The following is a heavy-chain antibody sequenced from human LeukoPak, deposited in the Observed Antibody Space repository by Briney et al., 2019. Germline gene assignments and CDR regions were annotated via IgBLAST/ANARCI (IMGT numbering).Heavy chain of an antibody. D-gene: IGHD6-13*01. CDR1: GFTFSSYA. V-gene: IGHV3-23*01. J-gene: IGHJ4*02. CDR3: AKGIAAAGYYFDY. CDR2: ISGSGGST. Sequence: GGSLRLSCAASGFTFSSYAMSWVRQAPGKGLEWVSAISGSGGSTYYADSVKGRFTISRDNSKNTLYLQMNSQRAEDTAVYYCAKGIAAAGYYFDYWGQGTLVTVSS.